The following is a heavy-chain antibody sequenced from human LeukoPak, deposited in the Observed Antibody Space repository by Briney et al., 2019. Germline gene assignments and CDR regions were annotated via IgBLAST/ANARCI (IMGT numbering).Heavy chain of an antibody. J-gene: IGHJ4*02. D-gene: IGHD2-15*01. Sequence: ASLKVSCKASGGTFSSYAISWVRQAPGQGLEWMGGIIPIFGTANYAQKFQGRVTIHTDESTSPAYMELSSLRSEDTAVYYCAGERLCSGGSCYVSGGSSRWPLDYWGQGTLVTVSS. CDR3: AGERLCSGGSCYVSGGSSRWPLDY. V-gene: IGHV1-69*05. CDR1: GGTFSSYA. CDR2: IIPIFGTA.